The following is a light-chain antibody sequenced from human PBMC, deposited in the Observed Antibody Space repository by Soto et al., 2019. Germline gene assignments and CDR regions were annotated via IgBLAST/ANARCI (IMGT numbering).Light chain of an antibody. J-gene: IGKJ1*01. CDR1: QSISSW. CDR3: QQYNSYSPRT. CDR2: KAS. V-gene: IGKV1-5*03. Sequence: DIQMTQSPSPLSASVGDRVTITCRASQSISSWLAWYQQKPGKAPKLLIYKASSLESGVPSRFSGSGSGTEFTLTISSLQPDDFATYYCQQYNSYSPRTFGQGTKVEIK.